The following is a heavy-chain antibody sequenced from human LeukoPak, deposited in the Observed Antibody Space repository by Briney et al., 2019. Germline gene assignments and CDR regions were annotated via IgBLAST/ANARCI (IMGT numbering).Heavy chain of an antibody. D-gene: IGHD1-26*01. Sequence: GGSLRLSCAASGLTVRSHYMSWVRQAPGRGLEWVSVIYSGGSTNYSDSVKGRFTIYRDDSKTTLYLQMNSLRAEDTAVYYCASHSYQVYFDSWGQGTLVTVSS. CDR3: ASHSYQVYFDS. CDR1: GLTVRSHY. J-gene: IGHJ4*02. CDR2: IYSGGST. V-gene: IGHV3-53*01.